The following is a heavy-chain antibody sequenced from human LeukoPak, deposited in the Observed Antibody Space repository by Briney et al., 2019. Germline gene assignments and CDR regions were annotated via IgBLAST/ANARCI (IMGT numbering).Heavy chain of an antibody. J-gene: IGHJ3*02. CDR2: ISGSGGST. D-gene: IGHD3-22*01. CDR1: GFTFSSYA. V-gene: IGHV3-23*01. CDR3: ATRTSYYDSSGYYRGDAFDI. Sequence: QPGESLRLSCAASGFTFSSYAMSWVRQAPGKGLEWVSAISGSGGSTYYADSVKGRFTISRDNSKNTLYLQMNSLRAEDTAVYYCATRTSYYDSSGYYRGDAFDIWGQGTMVTVSS.